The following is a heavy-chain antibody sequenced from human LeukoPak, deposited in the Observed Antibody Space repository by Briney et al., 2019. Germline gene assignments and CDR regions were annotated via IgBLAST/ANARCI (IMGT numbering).Heavy chain of an antibody. CDR1: GFTFSSYW. V-gene: IGHV3-74*01. Sequence: GGSLRLSCAASGFTFSSYWMHWVRQARGKGLVWVSRINSDGSSTSYADSVKGRFTISRDNAKNTLYLQMNSLRAEDTAVYYCARDRNHYYDGHRFDPWGQGTLVTVSS. CDR3: ARDRNHYYDGHRFDP. D-gene: IGHD3-22*01. J-gene: IGHJ5*02. CDR2: INSDGSST.